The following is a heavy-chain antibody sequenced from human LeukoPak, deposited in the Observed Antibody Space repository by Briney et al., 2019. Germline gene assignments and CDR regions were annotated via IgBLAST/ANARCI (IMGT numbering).Heavy chain of an antibody. D-gene: IGHD1-26*01. Sequence: SETLSLTCTVSGGSISSSSYYWTWIRQPPGKGLEWIGEINHSGSTNYNPSLKSRVTISVDTSKNQFSLKLSSVTAADTAVYYCARRDIVGATNAFDIWGQGTMVTVSS. CDR2: INHSGST. CDR3: ARRDIVGATNAFDI. CDR1: GGSISSSSYY. V-gene: IGHV4-39*07. J-gene: IGHJ3*02.